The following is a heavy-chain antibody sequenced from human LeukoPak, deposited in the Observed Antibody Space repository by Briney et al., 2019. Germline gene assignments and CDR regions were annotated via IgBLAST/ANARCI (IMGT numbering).Heavy chain of an antibody. J-gene: IGHJ4*02. D-gene: IGHD2-21*02. CDR3: VREGNELLSKNFDY. Sequence: GASVKVSCKASGFTFTGYYIHWVRQAPGQGLEWMGYINPHSGGTSSPQKFQGRVTMTTDTSISAAYMELSSLISDDTDTYYCVREGNELLSKNFDYWGQGTLVTVSS. CDR1: GFTFTGYY. V-gene: IGHV1-2*02. CDR2: INPHSGGT.